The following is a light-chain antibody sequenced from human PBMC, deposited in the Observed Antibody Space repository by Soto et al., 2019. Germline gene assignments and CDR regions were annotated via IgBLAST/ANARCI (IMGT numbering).Light chain of an antibody. V-gene: IGLV2-14*01. CDR2: EVS. Sequence: SVLTQPASVSGSPGQSITISCTGTTSDVGGYSFVSWYQLHPGKAPKLMIYEVSNRPSGVSNRFSGSKSGNTASLTISGLQAEDESDYYCSSYTKSGTRVFGNGTKVTV. CDR3: SSYTKSGTRV. J-gene: IGLJ1*01. CDR1: TSDVGGYSF.